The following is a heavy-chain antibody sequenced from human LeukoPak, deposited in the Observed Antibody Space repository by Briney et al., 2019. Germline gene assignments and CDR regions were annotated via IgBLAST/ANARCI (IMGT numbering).Heavy chain of an antibody. D-gene: IGHD4-17*01. V-gene: IGHV3-23*01. CDR1: GFTFSTNA. CDR2: ISRSGGST. CDR3: AKTGSTVTALNWFDP. Sequence: GGSLRLSCAASGFTFSTNAMSWVRQAPGKGLEWVSGISRSGGSTYYADSVKGRFTISRDNTKNTLYLQMNSLRGEDTAVYYCAKTGSTVTALNWFDPWGQGTLVTVSS. J-gene: IGHJ5*02.